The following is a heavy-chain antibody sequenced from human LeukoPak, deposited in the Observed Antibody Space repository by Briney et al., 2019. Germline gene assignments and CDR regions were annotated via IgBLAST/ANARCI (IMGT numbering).Heavy chain of an antibody. CDR1: GFTFSSYG. D-gene: IGHD5-18*01. Sequence: GGSLRLSCAASGFTFSSYGMHWVRQAPGKGLEWVAFIRYDGSNKYYADSVKGRFTISRDNSKNTLYLQMNSLRAEDTAVYYCVEDLRGYSYGSDAFDIWGQGTMVTVSS. CDR3: VEDLRGYSYGSDAFDI. J-gene: IGHJ3*02. V-gene: IGHV3-30*02. CDR2: IRYDGSNK.